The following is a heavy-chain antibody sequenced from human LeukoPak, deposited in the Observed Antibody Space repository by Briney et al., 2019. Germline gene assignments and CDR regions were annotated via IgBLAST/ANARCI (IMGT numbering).Heavy chain of an antibody. CDR1: GGSISSYY. CDR2: IYYSGST. CDR3: ARAVTGLVHRKFIYYYDYMDV. V-gene: IGHV4-59*01. J-gene: IGHJ6*03. D-gene: IGHD6-19*01. Sequence: PSETLSLTCTVSGGSISSYYWSWIRQPPGKGLEWIGYIYYSGSTNYNPSPKSRVTIPVDTSKNQFSLELSSLTAADTAVYYCARAVTGLVHRKFIYYYDYMDVWGKGTTVTVSS.